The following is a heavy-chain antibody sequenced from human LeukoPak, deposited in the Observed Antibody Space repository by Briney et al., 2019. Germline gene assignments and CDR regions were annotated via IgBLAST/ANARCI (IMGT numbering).Heavy chain of an antibody. CDR2: IGTAGDT. V-gene: IGHV3-13*01. CDR1: GFTFSSYD. J-gene: IGHJ4*02. Sequence: GGSLRLSCAASGFTFSSYDMHWVRQATGKGLEGVSAIGTAGDTYYPGSVKGRFTISRENAKNSLYLQMNSLRAGDTAVYYCARGRFGSVVVPFDYWGQGTLVTVSS. CDR3: ARGRFGSVVVPFDY. D-gene: IGHD3-22*01.